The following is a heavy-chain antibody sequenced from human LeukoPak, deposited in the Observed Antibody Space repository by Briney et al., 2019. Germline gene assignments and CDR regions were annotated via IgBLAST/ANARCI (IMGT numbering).Heavy chain of an antibody. CDR1: AFTFSNYG. J-gene: IGHJ2*01. Sequence: GGSLRLSCAASAFTFSNYGMNWVRQAPGKGLEWVSVIYSGGKTYYADSGKGRFTISRDNSKNTLYLQMNSLRAEDTAVYYCARHYDSSGYGYFNLWGRGTLVTVSS. CDR3: ARHYDSSGYGYFNL. D-gene: IGHD3-22*01. CDR2: IYSGGKT. V-gene: IGHV3-53*01.